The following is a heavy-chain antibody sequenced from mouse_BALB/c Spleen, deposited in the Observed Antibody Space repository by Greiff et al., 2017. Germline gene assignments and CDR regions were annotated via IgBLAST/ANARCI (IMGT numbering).Heavy chain of an antibody. Sequence: QVHVKQSGPELVKPGASVKISCKASGYTFTDYYINWVKQKPGQGLEWIGWIYPGSGNTKYNEKFKGKATLTVDTSSSTAYMQLSSLTSEDTAVYFCARGGYGSSYVAYWGQGTLVTVSA. CDR2: IYPGSGNT. J-gene: IGHJ3*01. V-gene: IGHV1-84*02. CDR3: ARGGYGSSYVAY. CDR1: GYTFTDYY. D-gene: IGHD1-1*01.